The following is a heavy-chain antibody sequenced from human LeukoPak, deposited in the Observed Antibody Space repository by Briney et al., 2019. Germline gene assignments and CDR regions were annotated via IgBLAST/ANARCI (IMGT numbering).Heavy chain of an antibody. V-gene: IGHV3-23*01. Sequence: GGSLRLSCAASGFTFSSYAMSWVRQAPGKGLEWVSAISGSGGSTYYADSVKGRFTISRDNSKNTLYLQMNILRAEDTAVYYCARDLRLGTSCYDLWGQGTLVTVSS. CDR1: GFTFSSYA. CDR3: ARDLRLGTSCYDL. D-gene: IGHD2-2*01. J-gene: IGHJ1*01. CDR2: ISGSGGST.